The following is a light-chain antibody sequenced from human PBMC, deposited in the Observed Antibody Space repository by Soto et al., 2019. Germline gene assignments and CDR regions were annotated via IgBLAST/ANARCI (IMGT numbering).Light chain of an antibody. CDR1: SSDVGAYNF. CDR3: SSFAGSDTWV. CDR2: EVS. V-gene: IGLV2-8*01. J-gene: IGLJ3*02. Sequence: QSALTQPPSASGSPGQSVTISCIGTSSDVGAYNFVSWYQQHPGKAPKLMIYEVSKRPSGVPERFSGSKSGNTASLTVSGLQAEDEADYYCSSFAGSDTWVFGGGTKLTVL.